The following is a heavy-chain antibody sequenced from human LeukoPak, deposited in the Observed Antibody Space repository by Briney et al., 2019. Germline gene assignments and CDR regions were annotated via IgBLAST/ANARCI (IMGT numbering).Heavy chain of an antibody. V-gene: IGHV4-59*01. CDR1: GGSISSYY. J-gene: IGHJ5*02. Sequence: SETLSLTCTVYGGSISSYYWSWIRQPPGKGLEWIGDIYYSGSTNYNPSLKSRVTILVDTSKNQFSLKLSSVTAADTAVYYCASRLMDYYDSSGYWNWFDPWGQGTLVTVSS. D-gene: IGHD3-22*01. CDR2: IYYSGST. CDR3: ASRLMDYYDSSGYWNWFDP.